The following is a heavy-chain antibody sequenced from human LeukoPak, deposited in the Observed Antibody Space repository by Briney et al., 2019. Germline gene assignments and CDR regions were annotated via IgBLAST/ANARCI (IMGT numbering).Heavy chain of an antibody. J-gene: IGHJ4*02. CDR3: ARAVGAGATSNFDY. V-gene: IGHV4-61*08. CDR1: GGSISSGGYS. CDR2: IYYSGST. Sequence: SQTLSLTCAVSGGSISSGGYSWSWIRQPPGKGLEWIGYIYYSGSTNYNPSLKSRVTISVDTSKNQFSLKLSSVTAADTAVYYCARAVGAGATSNFDYWGQGTLVTVSS. D-gene: IGHD1-26*01.